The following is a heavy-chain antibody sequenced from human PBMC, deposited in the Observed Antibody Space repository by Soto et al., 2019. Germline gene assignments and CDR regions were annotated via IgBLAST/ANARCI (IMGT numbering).Heavy chain of an antibody. CDR3: AREADYVNWFDP. CDR2: SNTDGTTI. CDR1: GFTFSDFF. V-gene: IGHV3-11*04. D-gene: IGHD4-17*01. J-gene: IGHJ5*02. Sequence: PGGSLRLSCGASGFTFSDFFMAWVRQVPGKGLEWVSYSNTDGTTIYYADSVKGRFTMSRDNARNSLYLQMNSLRAEDTAVYYCAREADYVNWFDPWGQGTLVTVSS.